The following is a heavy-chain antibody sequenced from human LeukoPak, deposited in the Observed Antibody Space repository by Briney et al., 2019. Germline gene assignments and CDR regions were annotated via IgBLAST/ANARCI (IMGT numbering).Heavy chain of an antibody. CDR1: GFTFSSYG. CDR3: ARDGDALGLFDY. D-gene: IGHD7-27*01. Sequence: GGSLRLSCAASGFTFSSYGMHWVRQAPGKGLEWVAVIWYDGSNKYYADSVKGRCTISRDNSKNTLYLQMNSLRAEDTAVYYCARDGDALGLFDYWGQGTLVTVSS. V-gene: IGHV3-33*01. J-gene: IGHJ4*02. CDR2: IWYDGSNK.